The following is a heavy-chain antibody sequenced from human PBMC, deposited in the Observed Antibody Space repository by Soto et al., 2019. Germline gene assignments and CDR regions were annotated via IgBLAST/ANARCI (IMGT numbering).Heavy chain of an antibody. D-gene: IGHD2-2*02. J-gene: IGHJ6*02. V-gene: IGHV3-33*01. CDR3: ARDFQLLYTWDGMDV. Sequence: RLSCAASGFTFSSYGMHWVRQAPGKGLEWVAVIWYDGSNKYYADSVKGRFTISRDNSKNTLYLQMNSLRAEDTAVYYCARDFQLLYTWDGMDVWGQGTRSPSP. CDR2: IWYDGSNK. CDR1: GFTFSSYG.